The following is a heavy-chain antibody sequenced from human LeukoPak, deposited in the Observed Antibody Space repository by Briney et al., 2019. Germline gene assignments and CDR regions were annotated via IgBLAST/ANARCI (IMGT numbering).Heavy chain of an antibody. V-gene: IGHV3-23*01. CDR1: GFTFSSYA. CDR3: AKGGLITLWFGEEVNDAFDI. Sequence: GGSLRLSCAASGFTFSSYAMSWVRQAPGKGLEWVSSISGSGGNTYYADSVKGRFTISRDNSKNTLYVQMNSLRAEDTAVYYCAKGGLITLWFGEEVNDAFDIWGQGTMVTVSS. CDR2: ISGSGGNT. D-gene: IGHD3-10*01. J-gene: IGHJ3*02.